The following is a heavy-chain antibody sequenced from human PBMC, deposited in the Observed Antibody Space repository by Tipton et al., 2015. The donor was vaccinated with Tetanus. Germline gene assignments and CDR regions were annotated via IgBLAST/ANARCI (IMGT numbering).Heavy chain of an antibody. D-gene: IGHD6-25*01. CDR2: ISAYNGKT. V-gene: IGHV1-18*01. Sequence: LVQSGAEVKEPGASVKVSCKASGYNFVNFGISWVRQAPGQGLEWMGRISAYNGKTKYAQRLQGRVTMTTDRSASTAYMDLRRLRSDDTAVYYCARVQEQRIYYYGMDVWGQGTAVTFSS. J-gene: IGHJ6*02. CDR1: GYNFVNFG. CDR3: ARVQEQRIYYYGMDV.